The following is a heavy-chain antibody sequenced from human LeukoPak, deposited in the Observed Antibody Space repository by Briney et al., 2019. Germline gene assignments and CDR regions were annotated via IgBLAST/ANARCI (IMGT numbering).Heavy chain of an antibody. J-gene: IGHJ4*02. CDR1: GYTFTSYD. CDR2: MNPNSGNT. CDR3: ARGLGSHSDIVATIY. Sequence: ASVKVSCKAPGYTFTSYDINWVRQATGQGLEWMGWMNPNSGNTGYAQKFQGRVTMTRNTSISTAYMELSSLRSEDTAVYYCARGLGSHSDIVATIYWGQGTLVTVSS. D-gene: IGHD5-12*01. V-gene: IGHV1-8*01.